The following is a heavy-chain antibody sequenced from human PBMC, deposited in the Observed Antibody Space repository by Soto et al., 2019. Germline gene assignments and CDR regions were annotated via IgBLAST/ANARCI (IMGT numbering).Heavy chain of an antibody. D-gene: IGHD5-18*01. CDR2: ISYDGSNK. Sequence: HPGGSLRLSCAASGFTFSSYGMHWVRQAPGKGLEWVAVISYDGSNKYYADSVKGRFTISRDNSKNTLYLQMNSLRAEDTAVYYCAKGKVGWGKRGYVSPWTQYYYYGMDVWGQGTTVTVSS. CDR3: AKGKVGWGKRGYVSPWTQYYYYGMDV. V-gene: IGHV3-30*18. CDR1: GFTFSSYG. J-gene: IGHJ6*02.